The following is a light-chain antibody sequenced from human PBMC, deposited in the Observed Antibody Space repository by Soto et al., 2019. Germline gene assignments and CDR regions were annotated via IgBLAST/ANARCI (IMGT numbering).Light chain of an antibody. V-gene: IGKV1-33*01. CDR1: QDISNY. CDR2: DAS. J-gene: IGKJ5*01. Sequence: DIQMTQSPSSLSASVGDRVTFTCQASQDISNYLNWYQQKPGKAPKVLIYDASNLKTGVPSRFSGSGSGTHFTFTISSLQPEDFATYYRQQYDNVPITFGQGTRLEIK. CDR3: QQYDNVPIT.